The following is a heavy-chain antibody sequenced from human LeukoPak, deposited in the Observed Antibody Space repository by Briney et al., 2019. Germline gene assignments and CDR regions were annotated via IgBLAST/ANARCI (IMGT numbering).Heavy chain of an antibody. D-gene: IGHD3-10*01. CDR2: ICTGGST. V-gene: IGHV4-4*07. J-gene: IGHJ6*03. CDR3: ARVPSVGSGSYSPQYYYYYMDV. Sequence: SETVSLTCTVSGGSISSYYWSWIRQPAGKGLEWIGRICTGGSTNYNPSLKSRVTMSVDTSKNQFSLKLSSVTAADTAVYYCARVPSVGSGSYSPQYYYYYMDVWGKGTTVTISS. CDR1: GGSISSYY.